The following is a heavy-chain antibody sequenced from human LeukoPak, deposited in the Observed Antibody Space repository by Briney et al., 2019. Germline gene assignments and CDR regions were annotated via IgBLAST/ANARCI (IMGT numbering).Heavy chain of an antibody. CDR2: INPNGDAT. V-gene: IGHV1-46*01. J-gene: IGHJ5*02. CDR1: GYTFTKYL. CDR3: ARPFFCAFNNCGYWLDP. D-gene: IGHD1-20*01. Sequence: GASVKVSCKTSGYTFTKYLIHWVRQAPGQGLEWVGTINPNGDATNYAPRLQGRLTLTQDTSTSTVYMELRGLTPDDTAVYYCARPFFCAFNNCGYWLDPWGPGTLVTVSS.